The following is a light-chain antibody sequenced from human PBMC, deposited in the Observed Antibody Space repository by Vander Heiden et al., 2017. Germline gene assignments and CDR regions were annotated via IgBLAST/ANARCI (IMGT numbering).Light chain of an antibody. Sequence: EIVLTQSPATLSLSPGERASQSVSSYLAWYQQKPGQAPRLLIYDASNRATGIPARFSGSGSGTDFTLTISSLEPEDFAVYYCQQRSNWPRTVGQGTKVEIK. V-gene: IGKV3-11*01. J-gene: IGKJ1*01. CDR1: QSVSSY. CDR3: QQRSNWPRT. CDR2: DAS.